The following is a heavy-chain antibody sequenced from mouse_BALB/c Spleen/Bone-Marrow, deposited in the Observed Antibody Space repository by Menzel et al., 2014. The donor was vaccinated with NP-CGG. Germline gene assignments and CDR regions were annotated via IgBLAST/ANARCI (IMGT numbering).Heavy chain of an antibody. CDR2: IYPGNGGI. CDR1: GYTFTSHA. V-gene: IGHV1S53*02. Sequence: VQLLESATELVKPGASVKISCKASGYTFTSHAIHWVKQKPEQGLEWIGYIYPGNGGIKYNEKFKGKATLTADKSSSSDETYSKSLTAEDFVGYVGKRAYYYDGSKGKWYFDVWGEGTTVTVSS. CDR3: KRAYYYDGSKGKWYFDV. D-gene: IGHD1-1*01. J-gene: IGHJ1*01.